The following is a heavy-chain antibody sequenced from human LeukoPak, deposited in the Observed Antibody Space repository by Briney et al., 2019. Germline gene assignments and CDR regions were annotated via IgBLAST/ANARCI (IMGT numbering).Heavy chain of an antibody. CDR2: IYHSGST. CDR3: ARYYRYQLLTYDAFEI. V-gene: IGHV4-38-2*01. Sequence: SETLSLTCAVSGYSISSGYYWGLIRQPPGKGLEWIGSIYHSGSTYYNPSLKSRVTISVDTSKNQFSLKLSSVTAADTAVYYCARYYRYQLLTYDAFEIWGQGTMVTVSS. D-gene: IGHD2-2*01. J-gene: IGHJ3*02. CDR1: GYSISSGYY.